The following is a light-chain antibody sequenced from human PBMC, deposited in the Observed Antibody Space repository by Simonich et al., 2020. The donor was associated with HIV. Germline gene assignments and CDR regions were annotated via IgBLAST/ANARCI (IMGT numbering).Light chain of an antibody. CDR2: AAS. Sequence: DIQMTQSPSSLSASVGDRVTITCRASQDIINSLAWYQQKPGKDPKLLLYAASRLQSGVPSRFSGSGSGTHYTLTISSLQPEDFATYYCQQYYNIPRTFGQGTNLEIK. CDR1: QDIINS. CDR3: QQYYNIPRT. J-gene: IGKJ2*01. V-gene: IGKV1-NL1*01.